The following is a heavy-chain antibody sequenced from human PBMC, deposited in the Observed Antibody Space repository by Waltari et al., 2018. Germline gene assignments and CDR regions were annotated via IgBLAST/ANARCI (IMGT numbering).Heavy chain of an antibody. CDR3: AESDSGSWQYFFNS. V-gene: IGHV4-4*07. Sequence: QMKLLESGPGLVKPSETLSLTCTVSAGSVRGHYWSWIRQPAGTGREWIGRVYSTGAANYNPSLGRRATISVDTTKKQVSLMLTSVTAADTAMYFCAESDSGSWQYFFNSWGPGALVTVSS. D-gene: IGHD6-19*01. CDR2: VYSTGAA. CDR1: AGSVRGHY. J-gene: IGHJ4*02.